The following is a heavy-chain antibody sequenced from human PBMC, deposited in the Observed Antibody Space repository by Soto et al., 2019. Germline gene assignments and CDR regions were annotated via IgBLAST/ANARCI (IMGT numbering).Heavy chain of an antibody. Sequence: EVQLVESGGGLVKPGGSLRLSCAASGFTFSSYSMNWVRQAPGKGLEWVSSISSSSSYIYYADSVKGRFTISRDNAKNSLYLQMNSLRAEDTAVYYCARVGDFGVVIQYSFDYWGQGTLVTVSS. D-gene: IGHD3-3*01. J-gene: IGHJ4*02. V-gene: IGHV3-21*01. CDR2: ISSSSSYI. CDR1: GFTFSSYS. CDR3: ARVGDFGVVIQYSFDY.